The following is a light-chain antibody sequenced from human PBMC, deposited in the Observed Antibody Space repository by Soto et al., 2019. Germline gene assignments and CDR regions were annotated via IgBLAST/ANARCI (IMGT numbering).Light chain of an antibody. CDR1: SSDVGRFNY. Sequence: QSALTQPATVSGSPGQSITISCTGTSSDVGRFNYVSWYQHHPGRAPKLIIYEVSKRPSGVPDRFSASKSGNTASLTVSGLQAEDEADYHCSSYAGNSNFVVFGGGTKLTVL. V-gene: IGLV2-8*01. J-gene: IGLJ2*01. CDR2: EVS. CDR3: SSYAGNSNFVV.